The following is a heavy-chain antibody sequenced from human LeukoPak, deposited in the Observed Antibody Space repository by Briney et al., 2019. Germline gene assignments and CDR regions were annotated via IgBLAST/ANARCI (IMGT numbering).Heavy chain of an antibody. D-gene: IGHD6-13*01. J-gene: IGHJ4*02. CDR2: IIPIFGTA. V-gene: IGHV1-69*01. CDR3: AREGIAAADSIDY. Sequence: GASVKVSCKASGGTFSSYAISWVRQAPGQGLEWMGGIIPIFGTANYAQKFQGRVTITADESTSTAYMELSSLRSEDTAVYYCAREGIAAADSIDYWGQGTLVTVSS. CDR1: GGTFSSYA.